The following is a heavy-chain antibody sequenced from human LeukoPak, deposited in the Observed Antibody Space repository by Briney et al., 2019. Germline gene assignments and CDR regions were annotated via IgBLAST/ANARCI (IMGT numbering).Heavy chain of an antibody. CDR1: GFTFSSYG. CDR2: IQYDGSDK. CDR3: ARDISSSPGLMDV. J-gene: IGHJ6*04. Sequence: GGSLRLSCAASGFTFSSYGMHWVRQAPGKGLEWVAFIQYDGSDKFYADSVKGRFTISRDSSKNTLYLQMNSLRAEDTAVYYCARDISSSPGLMDVWGKGTTVTVSS. D-gene: IGHD6-6*01. V-gene: IGHV3-30*02.